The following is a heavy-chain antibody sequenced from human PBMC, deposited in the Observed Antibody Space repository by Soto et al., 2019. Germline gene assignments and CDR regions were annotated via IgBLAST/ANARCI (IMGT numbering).Heavy chain of an antibody. CDR1: GGSFSGYY. V-gene: IGHV4-34*01. CDR3: ARSSIEPRVFMYPFDS. Sequence: SETLSLTCAVYGGSFSGYYWSWISQPPGKGLEWIGDINHSGSTNYNPSLKSRVTISVDTSKNQFSLKLSSVTAADTAVYYCARSSIEPRVFMYPFDSWGQGTLVTVS. J-gene: IGHJ4*02. CDR2: INHSGST. D-gene: IGHD6-6*01.